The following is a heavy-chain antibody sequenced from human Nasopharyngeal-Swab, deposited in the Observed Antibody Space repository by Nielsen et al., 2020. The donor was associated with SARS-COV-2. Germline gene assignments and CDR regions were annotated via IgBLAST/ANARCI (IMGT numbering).Heavy chain of an antibody. J-gene: IGHJ6*02. V-gene: IGHV4-30-2*01. D-gene: IGHD1-26*01. Sequence: PGKGLEWIGYIYHSGSTYYNPSLKSRVTISVDRSKNQFSLKLSSVTAADTAVYYCARGAGRWETSGSYPWWGDYYYYGMDVWGQGTTVTVSS. CDR2: IYHSGST. CDR3: ARGAGRWETSGSYPWWGDYYYYGMDV.